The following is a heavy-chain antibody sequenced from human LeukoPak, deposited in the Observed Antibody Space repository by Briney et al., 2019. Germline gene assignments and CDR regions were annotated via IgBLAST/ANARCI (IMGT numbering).Heavy chain of an antibody. CDR1: GGSISSSSYY. CDR3: AGVTIFGVVIMSLFDY. V-gene: IGHV4-39*01. CDR2: IYHSGST. D-gene: IGHD3-3*01. J-gene: IGHJ4*02. Sequence: SETLSLTCTVSGGSISSSSYYWGWIRQPPGKGLEWIGSIYHSGSTYYNPSLKSRVTISVDTSKNQFSLKLSSVTAADTAVYYCAGVTIFGVVIMSLFDYWGQGTLVTVSS.